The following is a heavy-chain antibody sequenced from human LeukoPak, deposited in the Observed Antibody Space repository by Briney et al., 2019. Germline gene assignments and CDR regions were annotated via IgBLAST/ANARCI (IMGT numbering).Heavy chain of an antibody. CDR1: GGSISSSSYY. Sequence: SETLSLTCTVSGGSISSSSYYWGWIRQPPGKGLEWIGSIYYSGSTYYNPSLKSRVTISVDTSKNQFSLKLSSVTAADTAVYYCARGQEYSYGYPLDYWGQGTLVTVSS. D-gene: IGHD5-18*01. CDR2: IYYSGST. CDR3: ARGQEYSYGYPLDY. J-gene: IGHJ4*02. V-gene: IGHV4-39*07.